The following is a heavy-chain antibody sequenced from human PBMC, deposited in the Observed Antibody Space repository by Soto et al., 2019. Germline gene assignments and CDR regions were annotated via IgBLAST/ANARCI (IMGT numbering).Heavy chain of an antibody. J-gene: IGHJ6*02. V-gene: IGHV3-72*01. CDR3: GRGGYRHYSAYYYYALDV. Sequence: GGSLRLSCAASGFTFDDYAMHWVRQAPGKGLEWVGRTRDKPNSYTTEYAASVEGRFTISRDDSKNSLYLQLNSLNTEDTAVYYCGRGGYRHYSAYYYYALDVWGQGTTVTVSS. CDR1: GFTFDDYA. CDR2: TRDKPNSYTT. D-gene: IGHD4-4*01.